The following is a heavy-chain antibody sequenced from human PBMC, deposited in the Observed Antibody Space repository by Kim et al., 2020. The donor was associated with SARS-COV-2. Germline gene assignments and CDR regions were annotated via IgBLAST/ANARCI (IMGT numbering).Heavy chain of an antibody. Sequence: SETLSLTCTVSGGSISSGGYYWSWIRQHPGKGLEWIGYIYYSGSTYYNPSLKSRVTISVDTSKNQFSLKLSSVTAADTAVYYCARGGGINSSSYGGLYYYGMDIWGQGTTVTVSS. J-gene: IGHJ6*02. CDR3: ARGGGINSSSYGGLYYYGMDI. CDR1: GGSISSGGYY. V-gene: IGHV4-31*03. CDR2: IYYSGST. D-gene: IGHD6-6*01.